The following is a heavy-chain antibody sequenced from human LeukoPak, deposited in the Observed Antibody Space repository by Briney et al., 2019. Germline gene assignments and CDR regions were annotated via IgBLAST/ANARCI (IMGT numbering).Heavy chain of an antibody. D-gene: IGHD3-3*01. CDR1: GFNFSSYS. J-gene: IGHJ4*02. CDR3: ARDGYDFWSDYPTTLDY. CDR2: ISTSRRTI. V-gene: IGHV3-48*01. Sequence: PGGSLRLSCAASGFNFSSYSMNWVRQAPGKGLEWVSYISTSRRTIYYADSVKGRFTISRDNAKNSLFLQMNSLRAEDTAVYYCARDGYDFWSDYPTTLDYWGQGTLVTVSS.